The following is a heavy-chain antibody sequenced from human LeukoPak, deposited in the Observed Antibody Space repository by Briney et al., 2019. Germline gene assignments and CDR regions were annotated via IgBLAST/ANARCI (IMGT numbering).Heavy chain of an antibody. Sequence: PGGSLRLSCAASGFTFSSYAMSWVRQAPGKGLEWVSAISGSGGSTYYADSVKGRFTISRDNSMNTLYLQMNSLRAEDTAVYYCAKEGGGITMIVVVSPFDYWGQGTLVTVSS. CDR2: ISGSGGST. CDR3: AKEGGGITMIVVVSPFDY. D-gene: IGHD3-22*01. CDR1: GFTFSSYA. V-gene: IGHV3-23*01. J-gene: IGHJ4*02.